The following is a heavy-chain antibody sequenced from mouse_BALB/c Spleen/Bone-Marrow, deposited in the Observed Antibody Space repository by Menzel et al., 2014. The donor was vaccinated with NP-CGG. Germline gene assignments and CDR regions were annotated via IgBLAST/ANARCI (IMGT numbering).Heavy chain of an antibody. CDR3: ARTAYFDY. V-gene: IGHV1-63*02. CDR1: GYTFTNYW. Sequence: VQIQESGDELVRPGTSVKISCKASGYTFTNYWLGWIKQRPGHGLEWIGDFYPGGGYTNYNEEFKGKATLTADASSSTAYMQLSSLTSEDSAVYFCARTAYFDYWGQGTPLTVSS. CDR2: FYPGGGYT. J-gene: IGHJ2*01.